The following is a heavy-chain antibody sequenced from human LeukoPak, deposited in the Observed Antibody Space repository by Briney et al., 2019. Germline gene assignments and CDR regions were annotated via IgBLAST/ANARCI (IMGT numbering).Heavy chain of an antibody. Sequence: GGSLRLSCTASEFTVSRNYMLWVRQAPGTGLEWVSLIFSNGDTHYADSVKGRFTISRDTSKNTVSLQMNSLRVEDTAMYYCTRDQMNYWGQGTLVTVSS. J-gene: IGHJ4*02. V-gene: IGHV3-53*01. D-gene: IGHD5-24*01. CDR2: IFSNGDT. CDR3: TRDQMNY. CDR1: EFTVSRNY.